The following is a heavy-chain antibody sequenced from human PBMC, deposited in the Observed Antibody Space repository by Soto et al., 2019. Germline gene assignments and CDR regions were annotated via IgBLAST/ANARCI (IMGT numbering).Heavy chain of an antibody. CDR2: IYYSGST. CDR1: GGSISSSSYY. D-gene: IGHD2-15*01. J-gene: IGHJ4*02. V-gene: IGHV4-39*01. Sequence: QLLESGPGLVKPSETLSLTCTVSGGSISSSSYYWGWIRQPPGKGLGWIGSIYYSGSTYYNLSLTSRVTISVDTSKNQFSLKRSSVTAADTAVYFCARLPGYCSGATCRIDYWGQGTLVTVSA. CDR3: ARLPGYCSGATCRIDY.